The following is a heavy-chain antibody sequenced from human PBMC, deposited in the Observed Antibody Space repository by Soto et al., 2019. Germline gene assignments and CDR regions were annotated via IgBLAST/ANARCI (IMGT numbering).Heavy chain of an antibody. CDR2: IYYSGST. Sequence: SETLSLTCTVSGGSISSSSYYWGWIRQPPGKGLEWIGSIYYSGSTYYNPSLKSRVTISVDTSENQFSLKLSSVTAADTAVYYCAVTYYDFWSGYSFNDPWGQGTLVTVSS. J-gene: IGHJ5*02. V-gene: IGHV4-39*01. D-gene: IGHD3-3*01. CDR3: AVTYYDFWSGYSFNDP. CDR1: GGSISSSSYY.